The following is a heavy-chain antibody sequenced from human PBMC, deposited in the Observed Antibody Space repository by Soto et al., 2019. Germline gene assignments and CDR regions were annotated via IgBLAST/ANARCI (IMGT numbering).Heavy chain of an antibody. Sequence: SETLSLTRAVYGGSFSGYYWSWIRQPPGKGLEWIGEINHSGSTNYNPSLKSRVTISVDTSKNQFSLKLSSVTAADTAVYYCARGPINNYDFWSGYLIPNTWFDPWGQGTLVTVSS. CDR3: ARGPINNYDFWSGYLIPNTWFDP. CDR1: GGSFSGYY. J-gene: IGHJ5*02. D-gene: IGHD3-3*01. V-gene: IGHV4-34*01. CDR2: INHSGST.